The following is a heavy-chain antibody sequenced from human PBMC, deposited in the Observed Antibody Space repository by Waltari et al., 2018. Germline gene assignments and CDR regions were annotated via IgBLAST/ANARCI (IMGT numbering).Heavy chain of an antibody. J-gene: IGHJ4*02. D-gene: IGHD3-22*01. CDR1: GYSISSGYY. V-gene: IGHV4-38-2*01. CDR3: ARHEYYYDSSGYYSFPFDY. Sequence: QVQLQESGPGLVKPSETLSLTCAVSGYSISSGYYWGWIRQPPGKGLEWIGSIYHSGSTYYTPSLKSRVTISVDTSKNQFSLKLSSVTAADTAVYYCARHEYYYDSSGYYSFPFDYWGQGTLVTVSS. CDR2: IYHSGST.